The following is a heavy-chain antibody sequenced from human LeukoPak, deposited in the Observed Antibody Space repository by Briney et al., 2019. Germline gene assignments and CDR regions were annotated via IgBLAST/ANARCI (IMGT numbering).Heavy chain of an antibody. CDR1: GYTFTGYY. CDR2: INPNSGGT. Sequence: ASVKVSRKASGYTFTGYYMHWVRQAPGQGLEWMGWINPNSGGTNYAQKFQGRVTMTRDTSISTAYMELSRLRSDDTAVYYCARDSGYSYGSFDYWGQGTLVTVSS. J-gene: IGHJ4*02. D-gene: IGHD5-18*01. V-gene: IGHV1-2*02. CDR3: ARDSGYSYGSFDY.